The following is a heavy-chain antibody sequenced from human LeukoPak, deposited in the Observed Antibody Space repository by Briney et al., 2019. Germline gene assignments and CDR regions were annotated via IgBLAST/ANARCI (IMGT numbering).Heavy chain of an antibody. V-gene: IGHV4-61*01. CDR2: IHNSGST. Sequence: PSETLSLTCTLSGASISSGTYFWSWIRQPPGKGLEWIGYIHNSGSTTYIPSLKSRVTISLDTSKNQFSLTLSSVTAADTAMYYCARGNSGPEYWGRGILVTVSS. D-gene: IGHD1-26*01. J-gene: IGHJ4*02. CDR3: ARGNSGPEY. CDR1: GASISSGTYF.